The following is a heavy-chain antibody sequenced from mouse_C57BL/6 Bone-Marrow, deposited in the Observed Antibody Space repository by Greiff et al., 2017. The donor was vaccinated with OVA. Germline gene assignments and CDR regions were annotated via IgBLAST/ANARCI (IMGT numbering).Heavy chain of an antibody. Sequence: VQLQQSGTVLARPGASVKMSCKTSGYTFTSYWMHWVKQRPGQGLEWIGAIYPGNSDTSYNQKFKGKAKLTAVTSASTAYMELSSLTNEDSAVYYCTRAAQALYYAMDYWGQGTSVTVSS. CDR3: TRAAQALYYAMDY. V-gene: IGHV1-5*01. J-gene: IGHJ4*01. CDR2: IYPGNSDT. CDR1: GYTFTSYW. D-gene: IGHD3-2*02.